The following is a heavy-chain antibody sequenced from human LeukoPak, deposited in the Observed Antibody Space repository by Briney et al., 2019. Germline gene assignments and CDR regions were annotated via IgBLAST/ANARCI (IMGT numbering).Heavy chain of an antibody. D-gene: IGHD6-13*01. CDR1: GLTFSSYA. CDR3: AKGTLGTAGDF. CDR2: ISASGDGT. J-gene: IGHJ4*02. Sequence: PGGSLRLSCAASGLTFSSYAMCWVRQAPGKGLEWVSAISASGDGTYYADSVKGRFTISRDNSKNTLYLQMNSLRAEDTAVYYCAKGTLGTAGDFWGQGTLVTVSS. V-gene: IGHV3-23*01.